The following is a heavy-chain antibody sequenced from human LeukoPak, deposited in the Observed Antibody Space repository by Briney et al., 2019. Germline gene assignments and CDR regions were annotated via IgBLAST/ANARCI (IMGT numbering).Heavy chain of an antibody. J-gene: IGHJ6*02. D-gene: IGHD3-10*01. Sequence: GGSLRLSCAASGFTFTSYAVSWVRQAPGKGLEWVSAISSSGGDTYYADSVKGRFTISRDNSKNTLYLQMNSLRAEDTAMYYCARQPPGIGASGMDVWGQGTTVTVSS. CDR1: GFTFTSYA. CDR3: ARQPPGIGASGMDV. CDR2: ISSSGGDT. V-gene: IGHV3-23*01.